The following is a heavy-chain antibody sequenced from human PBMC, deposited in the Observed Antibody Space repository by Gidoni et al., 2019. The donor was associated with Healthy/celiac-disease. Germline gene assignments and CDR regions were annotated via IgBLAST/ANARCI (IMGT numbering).Heavy chain of an antibody. CDR2: ISSSSSYI. CDR3: ARDSYGYGGY. D-gene: IGHD5-18*01. V-gene: IGHV3-21*01. Sequence: VRQAPGKGLEWVSSISSSSSYIYYADSVKGRFTITRDNAKNSLYLQMNSLRAEDTAVYYCARDSYGYGGYWGQGTLVTVSS. J-gene: IGHJ4*02.